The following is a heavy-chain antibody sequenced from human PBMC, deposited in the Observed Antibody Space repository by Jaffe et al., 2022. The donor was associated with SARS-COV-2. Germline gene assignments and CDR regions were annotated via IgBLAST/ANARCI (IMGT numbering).Heavy chain of an antibody. D-gene: IGHD3-16*01. CDR2: ISSSSSYI. Sequence: EVQLVESGGGLVKPGGSLRLSCAASGFTFSSYSMNWVRQAPGKGLEWVSSISSSSSYIYYADSVKGRFTISRDNAKNSLYLQMNSLRAEDTAVYYCARDGGGVYEIYYGMDVWGQGTTVTVSS. J-gene: IGHJ6*02. CDR3: ARDGGGVYEIYYGMDV. CDR1: GFTFSSYS. V-gene: IGHV3-21*01.